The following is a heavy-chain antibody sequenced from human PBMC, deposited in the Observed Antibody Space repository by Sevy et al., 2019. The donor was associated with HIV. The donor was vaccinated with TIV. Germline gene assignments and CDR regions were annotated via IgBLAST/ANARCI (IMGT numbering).Heavy chain of an antibody. CDR1: GFTFSSYA. D-gene: IGHD2-2*01. V-gene: IGHV3-30-3*01. CDR3: ARDDVGCSSTSCYGFDY. CDR2: ISYDGSNK. Sequence: LSLTCAASGFTFSSYAMHWVRQAPGKGLEWVAVISYDGSNKYYADSVKGRFTISRDNSKNTLYLQMNSLRAEDTAVYYCARDDVGCSSTSCYGFDYWVQGTLVTVSS. J-gene: IGHJ4*02.